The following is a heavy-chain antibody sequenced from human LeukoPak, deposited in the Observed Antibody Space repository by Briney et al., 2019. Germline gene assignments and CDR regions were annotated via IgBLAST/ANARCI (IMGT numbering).Heavy chain of an antibody. J-gene: IGHJ4*02. D-gene: IGHD5-18*01. V-gene: IGHV4-38-2*02. CDR1: GYSISSGYY. CDR2: IYHSGST. CDR3: AKSSYSIFDY. Sequence: PSETLSVTCTVSGYSISSGYYWGWIRQPPGKGLEWIGSIYHSGSTYYNPSLKSRVTISVDTSKNQFSLKLSSVTAADTAVYYCAKSSYSIFDYWGQGTLVTVSS.